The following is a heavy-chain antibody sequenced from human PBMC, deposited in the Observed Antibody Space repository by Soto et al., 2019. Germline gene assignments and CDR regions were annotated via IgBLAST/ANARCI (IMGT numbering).Heavy chain of an antibody. Sequence: GGSLRLSCAASGFTFSSYWMSWVRQAPGKGLEWVANIKQDGSEKYYVDSVKGRFTISRDNAKNSLYLQMNSLRAEDTAVYYCAREQRDTAMMAHHDYWGQGTLVTVSS. CDR3: AREQRDTAMMAHHDY. V-gene: IGHV3-7*01. J-gene: IGHJ4*02. CDR1: GFTFSSYW. CDR2: IKQDGSEK. D-gene: IGHD5-18*01.